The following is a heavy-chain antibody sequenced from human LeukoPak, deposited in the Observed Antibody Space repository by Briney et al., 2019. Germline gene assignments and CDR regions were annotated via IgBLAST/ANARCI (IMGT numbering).Heavy chain of an antibody. CDR2: IYPGDSDT. D-gene: IGHD6-19*01. V-gene: IGHV5-51*04. J-gene: IGHJ4*02. CDR1: GYSFTSYW. Sequence: GESLKISCKGSGYSFTSYWIGWVRQMPGKGLEWMGIIYPGDSDTRYSPSFQGQVTISADKPISTAYLQWSSLKASDTAMYYCARGLEQWLVHDYFDYWGQGTLVTVSS. CDR3: ARGLEQWLVHDYFDY.